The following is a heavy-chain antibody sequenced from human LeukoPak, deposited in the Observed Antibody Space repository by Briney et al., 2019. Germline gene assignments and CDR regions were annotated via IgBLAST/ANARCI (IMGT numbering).Heavy chain of an antibody. V-gene: IGHV3-23*01. CDR3: ARSPRGYSYGHIDY. CDR2: VSGATGNS. CDR1: GFTFSTYG. J-gene: IGHJ4*02. Sequence: GGSLRLSCAASGFTFSTYGMNWVRQAPGKGLEWVPSVSGATGNSYYVGSVKGRFTISRDDSKNTLYLQMNSLRAEDTAVYYCARSPRGYSYGHIDYWGQGTLVTVSS. D-gene: IGHD5-18*01.